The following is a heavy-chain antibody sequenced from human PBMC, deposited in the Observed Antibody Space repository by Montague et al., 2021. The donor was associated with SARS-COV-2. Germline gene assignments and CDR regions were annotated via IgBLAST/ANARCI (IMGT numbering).Heavy chain of an antibody. D-gene: IGHD3-10*01. J-gene: IGHJ6*02. CDR3: ARGRDSGTYFGTKYYFQYGLDV. CDR1: DGSVSAYF. V-gene: IGHV4-34*01. Sequence: SETLSLTCDFSDGSVSAYFWSWVRQLPGKGLEWIGQVGRSGTAHYSPSLQSRLTLSVDTSNSQVSLNLTSVTATDTATYYCARGRDSGTYFGTKYYFQYGLDVWGQGTTVTVSS. CDR2: VGRSGTA.